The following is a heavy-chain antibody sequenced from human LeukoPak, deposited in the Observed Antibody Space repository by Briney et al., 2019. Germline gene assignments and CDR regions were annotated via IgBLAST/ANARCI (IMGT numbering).Heavy chain of an antibody. CDR3: ATSYYDSSGYYYFDY. J-gene: IGHJ4*02. CDR1: GGSISGGGYS. V-gene: IGHV4-30-2*01. CDR2: IYHSGST. Sequence: PSETLSLTCAVSGGSISGGGYSWSWIRQPPGKGLEWIGYIYHSGSTYYNPSLKSRVTISVDRSKNQFSLKLSSVTAADTAVYYCATSYYDSSGYYYFDYWGQGTLVTVSS. D-gene: IGHD3-22*01.